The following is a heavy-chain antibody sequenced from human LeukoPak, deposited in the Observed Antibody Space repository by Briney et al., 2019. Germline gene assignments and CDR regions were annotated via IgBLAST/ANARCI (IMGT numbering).Heavy chain of an antibody. D-gene: IGHD3-3*01. J-gene: IGHJ6*03. Sequence: GGSLRLSCAASGFTFSSYDMHWVRQATGKGLEWVSAIGTAGDTYYPGSVKGRFTISRENAKNSLYLQMNSLRAGDTAVYNCARRNRFLAMDVWGKGTTVTVSS. CDR2: IGTAGDT. CDR1: GFTFSSYD. CDR3: ARRNRFLAMDV. V-gene: IGHV3-13*01.